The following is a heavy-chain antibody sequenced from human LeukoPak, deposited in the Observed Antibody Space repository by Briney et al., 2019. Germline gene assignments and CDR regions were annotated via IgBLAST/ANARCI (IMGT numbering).Heavy chain of an antibody. V-gene: IGHV3-7*01. CDR1: GFIFTNYF. D-gene: IGHD3-3*01. CDR3: ATDRGWRTSGYYLYYFEY. J-gene: IGHJ4*02. Sequence: GGSLRLSCAAPGFIFTNYFMSWIRQAPGKGREWVASIKHDGSEKYYVDSVRGRFTISRDNTMNSLYLQMSSLRAEDTAVYYCATDRGWRTSGYYLYYFEYWGQGTLVTYSS. CDR2: IKHDGSEK.